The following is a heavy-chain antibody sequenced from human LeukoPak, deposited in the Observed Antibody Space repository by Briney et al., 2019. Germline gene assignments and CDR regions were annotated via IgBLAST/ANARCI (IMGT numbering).Heavy chain of an antibody. Sequence: GGSLRLCCAASGFTFSNAWMSWVRQAPGKGLEWVGRIKSKTDGGTTDYAAPVKGRFTISRDDSKNTLYLQMNSLKTEDTAVYYCTTQIYGDYIWYFDLWGRGTLVTVSS. CDR1: GFTFSNAW. D-gene: IGHD4-17*01. CDR2: IKSKTDGGTT. J-gene: IGHJ2*01. CDR3: TTQIYGDYIWYFDL. V-gene: IGHV3-15*01.